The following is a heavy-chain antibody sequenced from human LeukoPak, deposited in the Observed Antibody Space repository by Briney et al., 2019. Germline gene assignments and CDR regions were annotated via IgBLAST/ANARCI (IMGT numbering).Heavy chain of an antibody. V-gene: IGHV3-30*04. Sequence: GRSLRLSCAASGFTFSNYAMHWVRQAPGKGLEWVAVISYDGSDKYYADSVKGRFTISRDNSKNTLYLQMNSLRAEDTAVYYCARSLATLYYYMDVWGKGTTVTVSS. J-gene: IGHJ6*03. CDR3: ARSLATLYYYMDV. D-gene: IGHD5-12*01. CDR2: ISYDGSDK. CDR1: GFTFSNYA.